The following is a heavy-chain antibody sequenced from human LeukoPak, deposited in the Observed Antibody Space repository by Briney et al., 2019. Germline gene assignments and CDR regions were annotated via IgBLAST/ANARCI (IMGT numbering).Heavy chain of an antibody. D-gene: IGHD2-15*01. CDR2: ITSSGTYI. J-gene: IGHJ4*02. CDR3: ANTGGNDCSGGSCYYKSFDY. Sequence: GGSLKLSCATSGFTFNNYNMNWVRQAPGRALEWVSSITSSGTYIFYADSVKGRFTISRDNSKNTLYLQMNSLRAEDTAVYYCANTGGNDCSGGSCYYKSFDYWGQGTLVTVSS. CDR1: GFTFNNYN. V-gene: IGHV3-21*04.